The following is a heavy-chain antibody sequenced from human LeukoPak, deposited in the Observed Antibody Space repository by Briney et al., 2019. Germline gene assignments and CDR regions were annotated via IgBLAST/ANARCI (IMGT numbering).Heavy chain of an antibody. J-gene: IGHJ4*02. CDR2: ISAYNGNT. CDR3: ARLEWLGDYFDY. Sequence: ASVKVSCKASGYTFTSYDINWVRQAPGQGLEWMGWISAYNGNTNYAQKLQGRVTMTTDTSTSTAYMELRSLRSDDTAVYYCARLEWLGDYFDYWGQGTLVTVSS. CDR1: GYTFTSYD. D-gene: IGHD6-19*01. V-gene: IGHV1-18*01.